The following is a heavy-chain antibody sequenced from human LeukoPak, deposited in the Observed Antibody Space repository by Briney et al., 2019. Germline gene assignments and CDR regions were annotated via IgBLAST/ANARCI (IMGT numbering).Heavy chain of an antibody. CDR2: IRSESSST. Sequence: GGSLRLSCAASGFTFSRYTMNWVRQAPGKELEWISNIRSESSSTTYADSVKGRFTISRDNAKNSLYMQMNRLRAEDTAVYYCARDLRDMVVVVAATVDYWGQGTLVTVSS. CDR3: ARDLRDMVVVVAATVDY. V-gene: IGHV3-48*04. D-gene: IGHD2-15*01. J-gene: IGHJ4*02. CDR1: GFTFSRYT.